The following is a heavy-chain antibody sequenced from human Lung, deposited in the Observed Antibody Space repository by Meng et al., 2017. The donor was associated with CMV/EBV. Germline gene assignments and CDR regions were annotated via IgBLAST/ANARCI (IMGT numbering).Heavy chain of an antibody. Sequence: MVSCRASGYTFTSHGITWVRQAPGQGLEWMGWISPSIGSTNYAQKLEGRVTMTTDRSTTTAYLELRSLRYDDTAVYFCARGTGIFDYWGQGTLVTVSS. CDR3: ARGTGIFDY. V-gene: IGHV1-18*04. CDR1: GYTFTSHG. J-gene: IGHJ4*02. D-gene: IGHD1-1*01. CDR2: ISPSIGST.